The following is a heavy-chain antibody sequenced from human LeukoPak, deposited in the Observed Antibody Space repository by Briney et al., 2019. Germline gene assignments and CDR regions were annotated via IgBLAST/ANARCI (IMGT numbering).Heavy chain of an antibody. Sequence: WASVKVSCKASGYTFTSYGIRWVRQAPGQGFEWMGWISTYNGGTKYAQKFQGRVTMTTDTSTSTTYMELRSLRSDDTAVYYCARDLEPAYFDYWGQGTLVTVSS. CDR2: ISTYNGGT. CDR3: ARDLEPAYFDY. CDR1: GYTFTSYG. J-gene: IGHJ4*02. V-gene: IGHV1-18*01. D-gene: IGHD1-1*01.